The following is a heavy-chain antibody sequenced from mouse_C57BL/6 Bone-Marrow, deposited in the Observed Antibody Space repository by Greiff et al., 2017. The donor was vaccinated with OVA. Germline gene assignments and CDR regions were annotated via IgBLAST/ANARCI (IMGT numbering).Heavy chain of an antibody. J-gene: IGHJ3*01. Sequence: VQLKHSGPELVKPGASVKISCKASGYSFTDYNMNWVKQSNGKSLEWIGVINPNYGTTSYNQKFKGKAILTVDQSSSTAYMQLNSLTSEDSAVYYCAREVLLRSWFAYWGQGTLVTVSA. D-gene: IGHD1-1*01. CDR2: INPNYGTT. V-gene: IGHV1-39*01. CDR1: GYSFTDYN. CDR3: AREVLLRSWFAY.